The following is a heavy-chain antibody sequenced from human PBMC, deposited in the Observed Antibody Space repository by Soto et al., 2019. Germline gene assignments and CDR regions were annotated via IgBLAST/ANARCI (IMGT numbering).Heavy chain of an antibody. CDR3: ASGSGVRGVLVYYAYGMDV. J-gene: IGHJ6*02. V-gene: IGHV1-69*01. CDR1: GGTFSSYA. Sequence: QVQLVQSGAEVKKPGSSVKVSCKASGGTFSSYAISWVRQAPGQGLEWMGGIIPIFGTANYAQKFQGRVTITADESTSTAYMELSSLRSEDTAVYYCASGSGVRGVLVYYAYGMDVWGQGTTVTVSS. CDR2: IIPIFGTA. D-gene: IGHD3-10*01.